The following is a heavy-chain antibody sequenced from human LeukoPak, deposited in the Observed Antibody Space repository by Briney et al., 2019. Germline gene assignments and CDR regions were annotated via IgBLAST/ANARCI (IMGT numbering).Heavy chain of an antibody. D-gene: IGHD1-26*01. CDR1: GFTFSSYW. CDR3: ARAPSGSPLDY. Sequence: PGGSLRLSCAASGFTFSSYWMHWVRQAPGKGLVWVSRINSDGSSTSYAVSVKGRFTISRDNAKNTLYLQMNSLRAEDTAVYYCARAPSGSPLDYWGQGTLVTVSS. J-gene: IGHJ4*02. V-gene: IGHV3-74*01. CDR2: INSDGSST.